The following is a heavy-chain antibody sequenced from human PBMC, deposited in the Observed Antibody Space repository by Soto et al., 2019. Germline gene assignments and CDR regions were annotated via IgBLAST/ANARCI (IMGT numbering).Heavy chain of an antibody. CDR2: IKSKTDGGTT. V-gene: IGHV3-15*01. Sequence: VGSLSLSCAASGFTFSNAWMSWVRQAPGKGLEWVGRIKSKTDGGTTDYAAPVKGRFTIPRDDSKTTRYLQMNSLKTEDTAVYYCTTDLTAYYYGSGSWNTHSKTYYYYMDVWGKGTTVTVSS. J-gene: IGHJ6*03. CDR3: TTDLTAYYYGSGSWNTHSKTYYYYMDV. D-gene: IGHD3-10*01. CDR1: GFTFSNAW.